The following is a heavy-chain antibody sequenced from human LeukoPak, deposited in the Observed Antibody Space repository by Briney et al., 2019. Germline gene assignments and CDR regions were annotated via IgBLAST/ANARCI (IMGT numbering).Heavy chain of an antibody. V-gene: IGHV4-61*02. J-gene: IGHJ4*02. CDR1: GGSISSGSYY. D-gene: IGHD6-13*01. CDR2: IYTSGST. CDR3: ARTSSSWL. Sequence: PSQTLSLTCTVSGGSISSGSYYWSWIRQPAGKGLEWIGRIYTSGSTDYNPSLKSRVTISVDTSKNQFSLKLTSVTAADTAMYYCARTSSSWLWGQGTLVTVSS.